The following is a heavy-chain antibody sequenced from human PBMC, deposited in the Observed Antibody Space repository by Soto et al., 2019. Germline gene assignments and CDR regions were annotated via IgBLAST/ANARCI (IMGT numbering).Heavy chain of an antibody. CDR3: AKTITGYFWAGDS. Sequence: IGGSGDNTYYADSVRGRFTISRDNSRNTLYLQMNSLRSEDPALYYCAKTITGYFWAGDSSGRGTLVTAPQ. V-gene: IGHV3-23*01. J-gene: IGHJ4*02. CDR2: IGGSGDNT. D-gene: IGHD1-20*01.